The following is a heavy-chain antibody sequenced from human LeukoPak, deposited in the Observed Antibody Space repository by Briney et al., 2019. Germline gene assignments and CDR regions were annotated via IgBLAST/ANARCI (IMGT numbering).Heavy chain of an antibody. Sequence: ASVKVSYKASGYTFTSYGISWVRQAPGQGLEWMGWISAYNGNTNYAQKLQGRVTMTTDTSTSTAYMELRSLRSDDTAVYYCARLVVPAAMNGMDVWGQGTTVTVSS. CDR3: ARLVVPAAMNGMDV. V-gene: IGHV1-18*01. J-gene: IGHJ6*02. CDR2: ISAYNGNT. CDR1: GYTFTSYG. D-gene: IGHD2-2*01.